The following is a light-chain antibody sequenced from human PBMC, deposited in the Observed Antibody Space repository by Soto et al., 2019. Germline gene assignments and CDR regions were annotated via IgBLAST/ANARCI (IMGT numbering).Light chain of an antibody. J-gene: IGLJ2*01. CDR2: EVS. CDR1: SSDVGGYNY. Sequence: QSALTQPASVSGSPGQSITISCTGTSSDVGGYNYVSWYQQHPGKAPKLMIYEVSKRPSGVSNRFSGSKSGNTATLTLSGLRAEDEAEYLCSSYISRSTTLVLGGGTKLAV. CDR3: SSYISRSTTLV. V-gene: IGLV2-14*01.